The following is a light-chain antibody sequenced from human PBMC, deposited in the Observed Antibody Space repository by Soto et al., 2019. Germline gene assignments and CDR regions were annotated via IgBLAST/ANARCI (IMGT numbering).Light chain of an antibody. V-gene: IGLV4-60*02. CDR3: ATCDTNTLV. CDR1: SGHSNYI. CDR2: LERSGSY. Sequence: QLVLTQSSSASASMGSSVKLTCTLSSGHSNYIISWHQEQPGTGPRYLLKLERSGSYSKWSGVPDRFSGSSSGADRYLTISNLQCEDEAAYYCATCDTNTLVFGGGTKLTVL. J-gene: IGLJ3*02.